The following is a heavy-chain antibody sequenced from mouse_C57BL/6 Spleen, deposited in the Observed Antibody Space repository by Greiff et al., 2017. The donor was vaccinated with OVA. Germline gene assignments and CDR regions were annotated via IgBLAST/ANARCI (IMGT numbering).Heavy chain of an antibody. CDR1: GYSITSGYY. J-gene: IGHJ3*01. CDR3: ARGYDYGPWFAY. D-gene: IGHD2-4*01. V-gene: IGHV3-6*01. CDR2: ISYDGSN. Sequence: DVKLQESGPGLVKPSQSLSLTCSVTGYSITSGYYWNWIRQFPGNKLEWMGYISYDGSNNYNPSLKNRISITRDTSKNQFFLKLNSVTTEDTATYYCARGYDYGPWFAYWGQGTLVTVSA.